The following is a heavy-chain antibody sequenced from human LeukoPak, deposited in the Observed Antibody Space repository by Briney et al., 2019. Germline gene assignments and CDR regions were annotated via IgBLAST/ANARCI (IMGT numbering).Heavy chain of an antibody. J-gene: IGHJ5*02. CDR1: GGSISSGDYY. Sequence: PSETLSLTCTVSGGSISSGDYYWSWIRQPPGKGLEWIGYIYYSGSTNYNPSLKSRVTISVDTSKNQFSLKLSSVTAADTAVYYCARRLRQSSTNWFDPWGQGTLVTVSS. CDR3: ARRLRQSSTNWFDP. CDR2: IYYSGST. V-gene: IGHV4-30-4*01. D-gene: IGHD3-16*01.